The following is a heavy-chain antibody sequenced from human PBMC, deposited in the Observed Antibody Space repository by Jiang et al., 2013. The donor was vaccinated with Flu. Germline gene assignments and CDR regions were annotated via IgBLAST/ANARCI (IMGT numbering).Heavy chain of an antibody. J-gene: IGHJ5*02. Sequence: GAEVKKPGASVKVSCKASGYTFTSYGISWVRQAPGQGLEWMGWISAYNGNTNYAQKLQGRVTMTTDTSTSTAYMELRSLRSDDTAVYYCARVVATALVGNNWFDPWGQGTPGHRLL. CDR3: ARVVATALVGNNWFDP. CDR1: GYTFTSYG. D-gene: IGHD5-12*01. V-gene: IGHV1-18*04. CDR2: ISAYNGNT.